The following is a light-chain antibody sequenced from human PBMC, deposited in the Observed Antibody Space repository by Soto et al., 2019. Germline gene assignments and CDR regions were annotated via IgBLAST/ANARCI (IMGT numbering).Light chain of an antibody. V-gene: IGLV2-14*02. J-gene: IGLJ1*01. Sequence: QSVLTQPASVSGSPGQSITISCTGTTYDVGSYNLVSWYQQHPGEAPKLMIYEVNKRPSGVPDRFSGSKSGNTASLTVSGLQAEDEADYYCSSYAGSSNVFGTGTKVTVL. CDR2: EVN. CDR3: SSYAGSSNV. CDR1: TYDVGSYNL.